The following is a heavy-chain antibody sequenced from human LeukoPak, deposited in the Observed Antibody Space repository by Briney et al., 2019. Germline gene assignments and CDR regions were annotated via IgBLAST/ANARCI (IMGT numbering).Heavy chain of an antibody. CDR1: GYSFSSHD. Sequence: ASVKVSCKASGYSFSSHDINWVRQATGQGLEWMGWMNPNSGNTGYAQKFQGRVTMTRNTSISTAYMELSSLRSEDTAVYYCARGDYSNPGGDWFDPWGQGTLVTVSS. CDR3: ARGDYSNPGGDWFDP. D-gene: IGHD4-11*01. J-gene: IGHJ5*02. CDR2: MNPNSGNT. V-gene: IGHV1-8*01.